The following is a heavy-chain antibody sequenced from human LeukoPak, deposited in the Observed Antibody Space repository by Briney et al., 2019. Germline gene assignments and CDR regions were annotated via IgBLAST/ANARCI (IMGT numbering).Heavy chain of an antibody. V-gene: IGHV3-7*01. D-gene: IGHD4-23*01. CDR3: ASTKNYGGNPSDY. CDR1: GFAFSSYW. CDR2: IKQDGSEK. Sequence: GGSLRLSCAASGFAFSSYWMSRVRQAPGKGLEWVANIKQDGSEKYYVDSVKGRFTISRDNAKNSLYLQMNSLRAEDTAVYYCASTKNYGGNPSDYWGQGTLVTVSS. J-gene: IGHJ4*02.